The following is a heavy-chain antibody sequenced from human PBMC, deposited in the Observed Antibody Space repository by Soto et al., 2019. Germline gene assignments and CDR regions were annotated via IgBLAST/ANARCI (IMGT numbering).Heavy chain of an antibody. CDR3: ARGAHYDFDY. CDR2: IYYSGST. Sequence: PSETLSLTCTASGGSISSYYWSWIRQPPGKGLEWIGYIYYSGSTNYNPSLKSRVTMSVDTSKNQFSLKLSSVTAADTAVYYCARGAHYDFDYWGQGTLVTVSS. CDR1: GGSISSYY. J-gene: IGHJ4*02. V-gene: IGHV4-59*01. D-gene: IGHD4-17*01.